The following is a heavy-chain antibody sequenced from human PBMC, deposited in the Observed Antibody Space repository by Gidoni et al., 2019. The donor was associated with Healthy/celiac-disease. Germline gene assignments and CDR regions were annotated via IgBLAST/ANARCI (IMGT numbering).Heavy chain of an antibody. CDR2: ISSSSSTI. V-gene: IGHV3-48*01. J-gene: IGHJ6*04. CDR1: GFPFSSYS. D-gene: IGHD2-2*01. CDR3: ARGYCSSTSCPLWYYYYGMDV. Sequence: EVQLVESGGGLVQPGGSLSLSCAASGFPFSSYSMTWVRQAPGKGLEWVSYISSSSSTIYYADSVKGRFTISRDNAKNSLYLQMNSLRAEDTAVYYCARGYCSSTSCPLWYYYYGMDVWGKGTTVTVSS.